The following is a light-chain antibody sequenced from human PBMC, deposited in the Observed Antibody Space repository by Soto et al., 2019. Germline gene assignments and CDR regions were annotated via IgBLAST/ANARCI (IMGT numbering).Light chain of an antibody. CDR2: DAS. CDR3: QQRSIWPLLWT. V-gene: IGKV3-11*01. CDR1: QSISSF. Sequence: EIVLTQSPATLSLSPGERATLSCRASQSISSFLAWYQQKPGQAPRLLIYDASNRAAGIPSRFSGSGSGTDFTLSSSSREPEDFAVYYCQQRSIWPLLWTFGGGTKVEIK. J-gene: IGKJ4*01.